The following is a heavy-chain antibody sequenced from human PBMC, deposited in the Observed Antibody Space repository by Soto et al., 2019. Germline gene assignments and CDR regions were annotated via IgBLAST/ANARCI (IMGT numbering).Heavy chain of an antibody. CDR1: GFTFSSFG. J-gene: IGHJ4*02. CDR2: ITSDGSTR. D-gene: IGHD1-7*01. Sequence: PGGSLRLSCAVSGFTFSSFGMNWVRQAPGKGLEWISYITSDGSTRHYADFVKGRFTISRDNAKNSLYLQMNGLRNEDTAVYFCARDPDGITDFDYWGQGTQVTVSS. V-gene: IGHV3-48*02. CDR3: ARDPDGITDFDY.